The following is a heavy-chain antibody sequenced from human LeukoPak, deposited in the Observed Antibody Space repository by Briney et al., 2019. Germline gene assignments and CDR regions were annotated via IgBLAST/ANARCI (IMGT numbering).Heavy chain of an antibody. V-gene: IGHV3-21*01. J-gene: IGHJ4*02. Sequence: PGGSLRLSCAASGFTFSSYSMNWVRQAPGKGLEWVSSIGSSSSYIYYADSVKGRFTISRDNAKNSLYLQMNSLRAEDTAVYYCARAKEYSSSLYYFDYWGQGTLVTVSS. D-gene: IGHD6-6*01. CDR3: ARAKEYSSSLYYFDY. CDR2: IGSSSSYI. CDR1: GFTFSSYS.